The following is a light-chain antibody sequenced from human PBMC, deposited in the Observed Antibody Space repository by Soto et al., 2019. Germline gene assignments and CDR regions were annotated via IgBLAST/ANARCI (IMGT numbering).Light chain of an antibody. CDR2: WAS. CDR1: QTILYSANNKNH. J-gene: IGKJ3*01. Sequence: DIVMTQSPGSRAVSLGERASITCKSSQTILYSANNKNHLAGYQQKTGQPPTLPIYWASTRDSGVPGRVSGSGSGTDVTLTISGLQAEDVAVYYCQQYYTTPVTFGPGTKVDIK. CDR3: QQYYTTPVT. V-gene: IGKV4-1*01.